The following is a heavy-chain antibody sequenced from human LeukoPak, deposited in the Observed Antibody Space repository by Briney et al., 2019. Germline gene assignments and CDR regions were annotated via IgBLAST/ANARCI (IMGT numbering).Heavy chain of an antibody. V-gene: IGHV4-39*01. D-gene: IGHD3-10*01. J-gene: IGHJ4*02. CDR1: GGSISSSSYY. CDR3: ARRASRRLRGAYGGHLDY. CDR2: IYYSGST. Sequence: SETLSLTCTVSGGSISSSSYYWGWLRQPPGKGLEWIGSIYYSGSTYYNPSLNSLVTISVDTSNNQFSLKLSSVTAADTAVYYCARRASRRLRGAYGGHLDYWGQGTLVTVSS.